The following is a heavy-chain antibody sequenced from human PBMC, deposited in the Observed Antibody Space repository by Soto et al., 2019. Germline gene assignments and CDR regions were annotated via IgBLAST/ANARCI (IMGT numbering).Heavy chain of an antibody. Sequence: GGSLRLSCVASGFSFSNYDMDWVRMAPGKGLEWVTLIFYDGTNRYYPDSVKGRFTISRDSSKNTLYLQMNSLGADDTAVYFCAKGTSSEFLLSFDDWGHGTLVTVSS. CDR3: AKGTSSEFLLSFDD. CDR1: GFSFSNYD. J-gene: IGHJ4*01. D-gene: IGHD3-10*01. CDR2: IFYDGTNR. V-gene: IGHV3-33*06.